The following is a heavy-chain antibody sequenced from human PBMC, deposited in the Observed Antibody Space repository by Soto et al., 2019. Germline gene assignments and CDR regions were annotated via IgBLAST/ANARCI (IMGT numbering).Heavy chain of an antibody. CDR1: GGSISSYY. D-gene: IGHD2-2*01. CDR2: IYYSGST. Sequence: SETLSLTCTVSGGSISSYYWSWIRQPPGKGLEWIGYIYYSGSTNYNPSLKSRVTISVDTSKNQFSLKLSSVTAADTAVYYCARGLGNIVVAYYYFDYWGQGTLVTVSS. V-gene: IGHV4-59*12. CDR3: ARGLGNIVVAYYYFDY. J-gene: IGHJ4*02.